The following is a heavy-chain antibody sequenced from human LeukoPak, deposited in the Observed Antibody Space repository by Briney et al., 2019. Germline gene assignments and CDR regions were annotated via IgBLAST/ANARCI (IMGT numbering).Heavy chain of an antibody. CDR1: GGTFSSYA. J-gene: IGHJ5*02. D-gene: IGHD1-26*01. Sequence: SVKVSCKASGGTFSSYAISWVRQAPGQGLEWMGGIIPIFGTANYAQKFQGRVTITADKSTSTDYMELSSLRSEDTAIYYCARDNSVGDNAWWFDPWGQGTLVTVSS. CDR3: ARDNSVGDNAWWFDP. V-gene: IGHV1-69*06. CDR2: IIPIFGTA.